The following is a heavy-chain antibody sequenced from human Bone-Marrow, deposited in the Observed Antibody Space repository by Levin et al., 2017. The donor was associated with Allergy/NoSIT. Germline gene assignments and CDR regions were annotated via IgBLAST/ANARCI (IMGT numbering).Heavy chain of an antibody. CDR1: GYTFTSYY. V-gene: IGHV1-46*01. D-gene: IGHD1-14*01. CDR3: ARDLSSDGNY. J-gene: IGHJ4*02. CDR2: INPSGGST. Sequence: GESLKISCKASGYTFTSYYMHWVRQAPGQGLEWMGIINPSGGSTSYAQKFQGRVTMTRDTSTSTVYMELSSLRSEDTAVYYCARDLSSDGNYWGQGTLVTVSS.